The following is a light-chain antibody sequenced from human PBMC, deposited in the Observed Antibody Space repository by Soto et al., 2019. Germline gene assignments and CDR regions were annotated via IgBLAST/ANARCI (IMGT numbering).Light chain of an antibody. J-gene: IGKJ2*01. V-gene: IGKV3-15*01. Sequence: EIVMTQSPATLSVSPGERATLSCRASQSVSNNLAWYQQSPGQAPRLLIYGASTRATGIPARFSGSGSGTESTLTISSLQSEDFAVYYCQHYNNWPYTFGQGTKLEIK. CDR3: QHYNNWPYT. CDR1: QSVSNN. CDR2: GAS.